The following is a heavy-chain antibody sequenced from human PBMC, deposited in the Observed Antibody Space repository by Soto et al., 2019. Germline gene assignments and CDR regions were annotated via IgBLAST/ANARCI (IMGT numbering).Heavy chain of an antibody. J-gene: IGHJ4*02. CDR1: GFTFSNAW. CDR3: TVDYGSGPVDY. V-gene: IGHV3-15*01. D-gene: IGHD3-10*01. CDR2: IKSKTDGGTT. Sequence: PWGSLRLSCAASGFTFSNAWMSWVRQAPGKGLEWVGRIKSKTDGGTTDYAAPVKGRFTISRDDSKNTLYLQMNSLKTEDTAVYYCTVDYGSGPVDYWGQGTLVTVSS.